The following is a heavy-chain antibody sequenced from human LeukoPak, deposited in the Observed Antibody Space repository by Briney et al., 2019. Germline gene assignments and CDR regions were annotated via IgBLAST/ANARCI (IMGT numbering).Heavy chain of an antibody. CDR2: IRSKAYGGTT. CDR1: GFTFGDYA. CDR3: TKYSGRIDY. D-gene: IGHD5-18*01. J-gene: IGHJ4*02. V-gene: IGHV3-49*03. Sequence: PGGSLRPSCTSSGFTFGDYAMSWFRQAPGKGLEWVAFIRSKAYGGTTEYAASVRGRFTISRDDSKSIAYLQMNSLKTEDTAVYYCTKYSGRIDYWGQGTLVTVSS.